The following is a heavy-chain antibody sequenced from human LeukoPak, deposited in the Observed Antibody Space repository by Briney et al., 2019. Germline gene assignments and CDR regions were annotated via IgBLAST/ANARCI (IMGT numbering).Heavy chain of an antibody. CDR3: ARGYCTNGVCPLYYFDY. CDR2: IIPILGTA. D-gene: IGHD2-8*01. Sequence: ASVKVSCKASGGTFSSYAISWVRQAPGQGLEWMGGIIPILGTANYAQKFQGRVTITADKSTSTAYMELSSLRSEDTAVYYCARGYCTNGVCPLYYFDYWGQGTLVTVSS. CDR1: GGTFSSYA. J-gene: IGHJ4*02. V-gene: IGHV1-69*10.